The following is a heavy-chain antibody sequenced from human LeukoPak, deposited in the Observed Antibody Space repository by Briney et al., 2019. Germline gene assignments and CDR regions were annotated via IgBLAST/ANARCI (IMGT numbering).Heavy chain of an antibody. J-gene: IGHJ4*02. CDR1: GFTVSSNY. V-gene: IGHV3-66*01. CDR2: IYSGGST. Sequence: GESLRLSCAASGFTVSSNYMSWVRQAPGKGLEWVSVIYSGGSTYYADSVKGRFTISRDNSKNTLYLQMNSLRAEDTAVYYCARTAAGMEADYWGQGTLVTVSS. CDR3: ARTAAGMEADY. D-gene: IGHD6-13*01.